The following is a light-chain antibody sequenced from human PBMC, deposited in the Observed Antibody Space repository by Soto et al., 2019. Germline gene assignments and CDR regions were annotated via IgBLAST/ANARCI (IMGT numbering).Light chain of an antibody. V-gene: IGKV3-15*01. CDR3: QQYNNWPRT. CDR1: QSVSSN. Sequence: SPGERATLSCGASQSVSSNYLAWYQQKPGRAPRLLIYGASTRATGISAKFSGSGSGTEFTLTISSLQSEDFAIYYCQQYNNWPRTFGQGTKVDIK. CDR2: GAS. J-gene: IGKJ1*01.